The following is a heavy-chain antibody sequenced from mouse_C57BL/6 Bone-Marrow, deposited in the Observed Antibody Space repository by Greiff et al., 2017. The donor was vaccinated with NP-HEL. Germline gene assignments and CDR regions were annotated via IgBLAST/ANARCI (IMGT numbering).Heavy chain of an antibody. V-gene: IGHV1-61*01. CDR1: GYTFTSYW. Sequence: QVHVKQPGAELVRPGSSVKLSCKASGYTFTSYWMDWVKQRPGQGLEWIGNIYPSDSETHYNQKFKDKATLTVDKSSSTAYMQLSSLTSEDSAVYYCARRYGSSLYAMDYWGQGTSVTVSS. CDR3: ARRYGSSLYAMDY. J-gene: IGHJ4*01. CDR2: IYPSDSET. D-gene: IGHD1-1*01.